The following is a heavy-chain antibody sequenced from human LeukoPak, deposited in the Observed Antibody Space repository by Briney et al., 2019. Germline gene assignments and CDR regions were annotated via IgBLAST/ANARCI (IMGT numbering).Heavy chain of an antibody. J-gene: IGHJ3*02. CDR3: ARDGAEGDNSAFDM. D-gene: IGHD3-22*01. Sequence: GGSLRLSCTASGVTLSDHHMDWVRQAPGKGLEWVGRTRDKARGYTTEYAASVKGRFTISRDDSKTLVYLQMNSLRTEDTAVYFCARDGAEGDNSAFDMWGQGTVVTVSS. V-gene: IGHV3-72*01. CDR1: GVTLSDHH. CDR2: TRDKARGYTT.